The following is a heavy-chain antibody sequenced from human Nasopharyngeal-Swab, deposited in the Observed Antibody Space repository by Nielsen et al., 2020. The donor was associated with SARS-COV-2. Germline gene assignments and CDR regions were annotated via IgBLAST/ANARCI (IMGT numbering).Heavy chain of an antibody. V-gene: IGHV1-46*02. CDR2: INHGSGGT. CDR3: ARRGRCSDSSCHLDV. CDR1: GYTFNNYY. J-gene: IGHJ6*02. D-gene: IGHD2-2*01. Sequence: ASVKVSCTASGYTFNNYYIQWARQAPGQGIEWMGMINHGSGGTTYAQKFQGRVTITRDTSTSTVFMDLSSMRSEDTAVYYCARRGRCSDSSCHLDVWGQGTTVTVSS.